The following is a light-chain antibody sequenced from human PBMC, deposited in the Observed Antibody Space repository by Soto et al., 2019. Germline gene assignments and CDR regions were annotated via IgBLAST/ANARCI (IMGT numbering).Light chain of an antibody. J-gene: IGKJ1*01. CDR2: DAS. V-gene: IGKV1-5*01. Sequence: DIQMTQSPSSLSASVGDRVTITCRASQGVSNYLNWYQQKPGKAPNLLIYDASSLESGVPSRFSGSGSGTEFTLTISSLQPDDFATYYCQQYNSYPWTFGQGTKVDIK. CDR1: QGVSNY. CDR3: QQYNSYPWT.